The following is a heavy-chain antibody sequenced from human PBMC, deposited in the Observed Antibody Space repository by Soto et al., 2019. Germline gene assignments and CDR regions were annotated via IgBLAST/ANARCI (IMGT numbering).Heavy chain of an antibody. J-gene: IGHJ4*02. CDR2: VHYSGTT. V-gene: IGHV4-59*01. Sequence: QVQLQESGPGLVKPSETLSLTCSVSGGSITGYYWDWFRQPPGNGLEWIGYVHYSGTTNYNPSLKGRVAMSVDTSKNEFSLKLSSVTAADTAVYYCARGPTVTTDFWGQGILVVVSS. D-gene: IGHD4-17*01. CDR1: GGSITGYY. CDR3: ARGPTVTTDF.